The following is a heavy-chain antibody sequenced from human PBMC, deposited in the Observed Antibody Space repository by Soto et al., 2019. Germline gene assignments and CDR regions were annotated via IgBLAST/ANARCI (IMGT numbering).Heavy chain of an antibody. J-gene: IGHJ6*03. CDR3: ARHPAWEQWLHYYYYYMDV. Sequence: QLQLQESGPGLVKPSETLSLTCTVSGGSISSSSYYWGWIRQPPGKGLEGIGSIYYSGSTYYNPSLKSRVTISVDTSKNQFSLKLSSVTAADTAVYYCARHPAWEQWLHYYYYYMDVWGKGTTVTVSS. D-gene: IGHD6-19*01. CDR1: GGSISSSSYY. CDR2: IYYSGST. V-gene: IGHV4-39*01.